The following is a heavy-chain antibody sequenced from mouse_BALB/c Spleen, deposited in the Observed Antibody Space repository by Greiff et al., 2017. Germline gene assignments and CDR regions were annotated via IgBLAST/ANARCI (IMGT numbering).Heavy chain of an antibody. J-gene: IGHJ1*01. Sequence: QVQLQQSGAELVRPGASVTLSCTASGYTFTDYEMHWVKQTPVHGLEWIGAIDPETGGTAYNQKFKGKATLTADKSSSTAYMELRSLTSEDSAVYYCTRWGTTVVYWYFDVWGAGTTVTVSS. CDR1: GYTFTDYE. CDR3: TRWGTTVVYWYFDV. V-gene: IGHV1-15*01. D-gene: IGHD1-1*01. CDR2: IDPETGGT.